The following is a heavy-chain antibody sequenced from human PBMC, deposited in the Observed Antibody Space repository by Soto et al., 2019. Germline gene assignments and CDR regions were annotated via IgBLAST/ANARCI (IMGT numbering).Heavy chain of an antibody. Sequence: QVQLVQSGAEVKKPGSSVKVSCKASGGTFSSYAISWVRQAPRQGLEWMGGIIPIFGTANYAQKFQGRVTITADESTSTAYMELSSLRSEDTAVYYCARFLGGPQEYYYYYYGMDVWGQGTTVTVSS. CDR3: ARFLGGPQEYYYYYYGMDV. CDR1: GGTFSSYA. CDR2: IIPIFGTA. V-gene: IGHV1-69*01. D-gene: IGHD3-16*01. J-gene: IGHJ6*02.